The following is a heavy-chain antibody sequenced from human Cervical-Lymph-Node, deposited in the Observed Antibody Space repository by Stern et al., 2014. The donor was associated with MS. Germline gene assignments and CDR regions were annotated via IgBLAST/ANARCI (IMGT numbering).Heavy chain of an antibody. CDR3: AHSPRIQLWLAFDI. CDR1: GFSLSTSGVG. CDR2: IYWDDDN. Sequence: QVTLKESGPTLVKPTQTLTLTCTFSGFSLSTSGVGVGWIRQPPGKALEXLALIYWDDDNRYSPSLKSRLTITKDTSKNQVVLTMTNMDPVDTATYYCAHSPRIQLWLAFDIWGQGTMVTVSS. J-gene: IGHJ3*02. V-gene: IGHV2-5*02. D-gene: IGHD5-18*01.